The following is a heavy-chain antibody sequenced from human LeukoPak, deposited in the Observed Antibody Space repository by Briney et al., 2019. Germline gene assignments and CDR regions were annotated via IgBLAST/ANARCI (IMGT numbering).Heavy chain of an antibody. V-gene: IGHV3-11*06. CDR1: GFTFSDYY. CDR2: ISSSSSYI. CDR3: ASGFKTYDY. J-gene: IGHJ4*02. Sequence: GGSLRLSCAASGFTFSDYYMSWIRQAPGKGLEWVSSISSSSSYIYYADSVKGRFTISRDNAKNSLCLQMNSLRAEDTAVYYCASGFKTYDYWGQGTLVTVSS.